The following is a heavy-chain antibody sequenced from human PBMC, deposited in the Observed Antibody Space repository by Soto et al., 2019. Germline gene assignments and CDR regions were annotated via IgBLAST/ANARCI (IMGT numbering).Heavy chain of an antibody. V-gene: IGHV3-23*01. CDR1: GFTFSSYA. Sequence: GSLRLSCAASGFTFSSYAMSWVRQVPGKGLEWVSAISGSGGSTYYAASVKGRFTISRDNSKNTLYLQMNSLKAEDTAVYYCAKGLYMIVVDTFAYWGQGTLVTVSS. J-gene: IGHJ4*02. D-gene: IGHD3-22*01. CDR3: AKGLYMIVVDTFAY. CDR2: ISGSGGST.